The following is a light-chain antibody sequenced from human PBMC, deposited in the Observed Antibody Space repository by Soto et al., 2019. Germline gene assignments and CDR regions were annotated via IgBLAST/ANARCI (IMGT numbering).Light chain of an antibody. CDR2: GAS. J-gene: IGKJ1*01. CDR3: QQYNSYSWT. CDR1: QSVSIN. Sequence: EVVLTQSPATLSLSPGERATLAGRASQSVSINFACYQQRPAQDPRILIYGASSRATGITDRFSGSGSGTDFTITISSLQPDDFAIYYCQQYNSYSWTFGQGTKVDIK. V-gene: IGKV3D-15*01.